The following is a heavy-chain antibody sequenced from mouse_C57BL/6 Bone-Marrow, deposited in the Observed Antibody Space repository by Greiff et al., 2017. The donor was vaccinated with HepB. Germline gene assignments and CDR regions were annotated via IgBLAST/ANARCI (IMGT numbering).Heavy chain of an antibody. V-gene: IGHV1-61*01. J-gene: IGHJ2*01. D-gene: IGHD4-1*01. CDR2: IYPSDSET. CDR3: ARDWDAFDY. Sequence: QVQLQQPGAELVRPGSSVKLSCKASGYTFTSYWMDWVKQRPGQGLEWIGNIYPSDSETHYNQKFKDKATLTVDKSSSTAYMQLSSPTSEDSAVYYCARDWDAFDYWGQGTTLTVSS. CDR1: GYTFTSYW.